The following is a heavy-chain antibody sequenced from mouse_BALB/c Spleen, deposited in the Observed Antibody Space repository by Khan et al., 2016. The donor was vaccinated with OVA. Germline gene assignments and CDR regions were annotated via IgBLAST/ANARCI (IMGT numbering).Heavy chain of an antibody. CDR3: AREGAYYRSDGWFSY. CDR1: GYTFTTYT. D-gene: IGHD2-14*01. CDR2: INPSNGYT. Sequence: QVQLKESGAELARPGASVKMSCKASGYTFTTYTMHWVKQRPGQGLEWIGYINPSNGYTNYNQKFKDKSTLTADKSSSTAYMQLRSLPSDYSAVYYCAREGAYYRSDGWFSYWGQGTLVTVSA. J-gene: IGHJ3*01. V-gene: IGHV1-4*01.